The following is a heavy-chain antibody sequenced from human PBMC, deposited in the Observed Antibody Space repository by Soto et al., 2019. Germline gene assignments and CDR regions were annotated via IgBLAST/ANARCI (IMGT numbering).Heavy chain of an antibody. V-gene: IGHV1-18*01. CDR2: ISAYNGNT. CDR1: GYTFTSYG. Sequence: ASVKVSCKASGYTFTSYGISWVRQAPGQGLEWMGWISAYNGNTNYAQKLQGRVTMTTDTSTSTAYMELRSLRSDDTAVYYCARDLYYDFWSCPVPHNYYYGMDVWGQGTTVTGSS. CDR3: ARDLYYDFWSCPVPHNYYYGMDV. J-gene: IGHJ6*02. D-gene: IGHD3-3*01.